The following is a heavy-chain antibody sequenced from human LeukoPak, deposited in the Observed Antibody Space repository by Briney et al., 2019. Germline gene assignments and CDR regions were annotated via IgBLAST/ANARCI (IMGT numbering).Heavy chain of an antibody. V-gene: IGHV4-34*01. D-gene: IGHD4-11*01. J-gene: IGHJ4*02. CDR1: GGSFSGYY. CDR3: ARDKATTPLDY. CDR2: IYYSGST. Sequence: SETLSLTCAVYGGSFSGYYWGWIRQPPGQGLEWIGSIYYSGSTYYNPSLKSRVTISVDASKNQFSLKLSSVTAADTAVYYCARDKATTPLDYWGQGTLATVSS.